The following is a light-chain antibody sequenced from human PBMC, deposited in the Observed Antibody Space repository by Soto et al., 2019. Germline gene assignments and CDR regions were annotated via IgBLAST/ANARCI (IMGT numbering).Light chain of an antibody. V-gene: IGKV3-20*01. CDR2: GAS. CDR1: QSITNNY. CDR3: QQYRTSPIT. J-gene: IGKJ5*01. Sequence: ETVLTQSPGTLSLSPGERATLSCRASQSITNNYLAWYQQKPGQAPRLLIYGASSRVTGIPARFSGSGSGTDFTRTISSLEPEDFAVYYCQQYRTSPITFGQGTRLEIK.